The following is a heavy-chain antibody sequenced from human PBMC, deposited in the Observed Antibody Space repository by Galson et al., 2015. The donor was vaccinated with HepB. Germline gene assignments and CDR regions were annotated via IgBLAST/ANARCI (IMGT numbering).Heavy chain of an antibody. CDR3: TTDYASMYYYGSGKGDY. Sequence: SLRLSCAASGFTFSNAWVSWVRQAPGKGLEWVGRIKSKTDGGTTDYAAPVKGRFTISRDDSKNTLYLQMNSLKTEDTAVYYCTTDYASMYYYGSGKGDYWGQGTLVTVSS. CDR1: GFTFSNAW. CDR2: IKSKTDGGTT. D-gene: IGHD3-10*01. V-gene: IGHV3-15*01. J-gene: IGHJ4*02.